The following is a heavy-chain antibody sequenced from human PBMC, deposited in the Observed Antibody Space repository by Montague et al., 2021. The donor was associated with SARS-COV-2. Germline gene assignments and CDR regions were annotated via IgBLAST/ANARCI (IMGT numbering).Heavy chain of an antibody. V-gene: IGHV4-39*01. Sequence: SETLSLTCTVSGGSISSSSYNWGWIRQPPGKGLEWIGSIYYSGSTYYNPSLKSRVTISVDTSKNQFSLKLSSVTAADTAVYYCARWKLYCSGGSCYSNRFDIWGQGTMVTVSS. D-gene: IGHD2-15*01. CDR3: ARWKLYCSGGSCYSNRFDI. CDR1: GGSISSSSYN. J-gene: IGHJ3*02. CDR2: IYYSGST.